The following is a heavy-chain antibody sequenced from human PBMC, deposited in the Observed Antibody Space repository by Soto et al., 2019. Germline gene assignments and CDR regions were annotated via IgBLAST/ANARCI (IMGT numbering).Heavy chain of an antibody. D-gene: IGHD6-13*01. CDR3: ARETDSSSWYFDY. J-gene: IGHJ4*02. CDR2: IYHSGTT. CDR1: GGSISSSKC. Sequence: VQLQESGPGLVKPSGTLSLTCAVSGGSISSSKCWSWVRQPHGKGLEWVREIYHSGTTNYNPSLKTRVTSAVDRSKNRFSRKLISLTAAGTAVYYCARETDSSSWYFDYWGQGTLVTVSS. V-gene: IGHV4-4*02.